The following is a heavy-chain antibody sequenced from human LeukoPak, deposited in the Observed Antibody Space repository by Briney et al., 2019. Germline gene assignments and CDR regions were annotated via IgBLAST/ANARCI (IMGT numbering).Heavy chain of an antibody. Sequence: GGSLRLSCAASGFTFDDYAMHWVRQAPGKGLEWVSGISWNSGSIGYADSVKGRFTISRDNAKNSLYLQMNSLRAEDTALYYCAGWHGNLDYWGQGTLVTVSS. V-gene: IGHV3-9*01. J-gene: IGHJ4*02. CDR1: GFTFDDYA. CDR3: AGWHGNLDY. D-gene: IGHD6-19*01. CDR2: ISWNSGSI.